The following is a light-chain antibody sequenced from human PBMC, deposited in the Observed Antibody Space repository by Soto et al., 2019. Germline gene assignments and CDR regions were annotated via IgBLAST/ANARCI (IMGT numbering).Light chain of an antibody. CDR3: QQYGSSRPLT. Sequence: ESVLTQSPGTLSLSPGERATLSCRASQSVSSSYLAWYQQKPGQAPRLLIYGASSRATGIPDRFSGSGSGTDFNLTISRLEPEDFAVYYCQQYGSSRPLTFGGGTKVEIK. J-gene: IGKJ4*01. V-gene: IGKV3-20*01. CDR1: QSVSSSY. CDR2: GAS.